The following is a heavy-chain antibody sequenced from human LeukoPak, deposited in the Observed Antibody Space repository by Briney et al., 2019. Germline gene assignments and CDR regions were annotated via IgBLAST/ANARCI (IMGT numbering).Heavy chain of an antibody. Sequence: GGSLRLSCAASGFTFSSYSMNWVRQAPGKGLEWVSSISGSGGSTYYADSVKGRFTISRDNSKNTLYLQMSSLRAEDTAVYYCVGSHDFWSGSGYWGQGTLVTVSS. CDR1: GFTFSSYS. V-gene: IGHV3-23*01. CDR3: VGSHDFWSGSGY. D-gene: IGHD3-3*01. J-gene: IGHJ4*02. CDR2: ISGSGGST.